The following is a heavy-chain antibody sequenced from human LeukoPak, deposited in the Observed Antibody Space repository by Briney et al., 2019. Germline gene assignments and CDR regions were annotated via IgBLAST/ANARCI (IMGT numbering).Heavy chain of an antibody. J-gene: IGHJ4*02. CDR3: ARHLAGFRTLGY. D-gene: IGHD1-14*01. Sequence: SETLCLTCSVSGGSISAYYWSWVRQPPGKGLEWIGYVYYSGSTNYNPSLRSRVTISVDTSKNQFSLRLSSVTAADTAVYYCARHLAGFRTLGYWGPGIPVTVSS. CDR1: GGSISAYY. CDR2: VYYSGST. V-gene: IGHV4-59*08.